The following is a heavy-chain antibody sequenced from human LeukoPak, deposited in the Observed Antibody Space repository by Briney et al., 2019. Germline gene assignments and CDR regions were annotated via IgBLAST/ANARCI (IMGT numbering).Heavy chain of an antibody. D-gene: IGHD7-27*01. CDR2: MNPNSGDT. V-gene: IGHV1-8*01. Sequence: ASVKVSCKASGYTFTGYDINWVRQATGQGLEWMGWMNPNSGDTGYAQKFQDRVTMTRNTSISTAYMELSSLRSDDTAVYYCARGPPNWGYDYWGPGTLVTVSS. J-gene: IGHJ4*02. CDR1: GYTFTGYD. CDR3: ARGPPNWGYDY.